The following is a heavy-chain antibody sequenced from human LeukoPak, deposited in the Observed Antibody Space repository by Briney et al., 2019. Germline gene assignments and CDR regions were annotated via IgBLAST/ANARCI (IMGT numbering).Heavy chain of an antibody. CDR3: ASLIAVTGYFDF. CDR1: GFTFNSYA. J-gene: IGHJ4*02. V-gene: IGHV3-30-3*01. D-gene: IGHD6-19*01. Sequence: WGSLRLSCAASGFTFNSYAIHWVRQTPGKGLEWVAVISSDGINKDYADSVKGRFTISRDNSKNTLYLQMNSLRVEDTAVYYCASLIAVTGYFDFWGQGTLVTVSS. CDR2: ISSDGINK.